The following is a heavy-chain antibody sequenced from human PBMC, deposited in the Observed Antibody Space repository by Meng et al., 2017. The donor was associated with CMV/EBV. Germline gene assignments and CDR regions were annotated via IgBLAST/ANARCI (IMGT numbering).Heavy chain of an antibody. V-gene: IGHV1-69*05. CDR3: AFSDCSSTSCWFDY. J-gene: IGHJ4*02. D-gene: IGHD2-2*01. CDR2: IIPIFGTA. Sequence: SVKVSCKASGGTFSSYAISWVRQAPGQGLEWMGGIIPIFGTANYAQKFQGRVTITTDESTSTAYMELSSLRSEDTAVYYCAFSDCSSTSCWFDYWCQGTLVTVSS. CDR1: GGTFSSYA.